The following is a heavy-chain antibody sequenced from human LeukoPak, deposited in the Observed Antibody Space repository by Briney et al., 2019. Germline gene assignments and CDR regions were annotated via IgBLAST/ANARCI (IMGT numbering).Heavy chain of an antibody. D-gene: IGHD3-16*01. V-gene: IGHV3-21*01. CDR2: ISSSSSYI. CDR1: GFTFSSYS. J-gene: IGHJ6*02. CDR3: ARGLSFTADYYYYGMDV. Sequence: GGSLRLSCAASGFTFSSYSMNWVRQAPGKGLEWVSSISSSSSYIYYADSVKGRFTISRDNAKNSLYLQMNSLRAEDTAVYYCARGLSFTADYYYYGMDVWGQGTTVTVSS.